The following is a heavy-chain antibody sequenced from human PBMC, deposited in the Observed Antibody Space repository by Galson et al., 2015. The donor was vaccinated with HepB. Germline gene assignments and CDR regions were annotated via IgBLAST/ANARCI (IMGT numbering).Heavy chain of an antibody. CDR1: GGSLTSTNHY. J-gene: IGHJ3*01. V-gene: IGHV4-39*07. CDR3: AREGARWEPTAQDAFDL. Sequence: SETLSLTCTVSGGSLTSTNHYWAWIRQPPGKGLEWIGSIYYAGSTWYNPSLNKRPVTLLLDTSKNHFSLKLNSVTAADTAVYYCAREGARWEPTAQDAFDLWGQGTMVTVSS. D-gene: IGHD1-14*01. CDR2: IYYAGST.